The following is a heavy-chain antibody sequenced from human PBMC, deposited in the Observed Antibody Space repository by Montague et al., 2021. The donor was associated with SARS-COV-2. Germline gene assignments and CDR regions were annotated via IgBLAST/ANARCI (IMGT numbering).Heavy chain of an antibody. CDR3: AREVIVGGYSCGYWY. CDR1: GYTFTSYG. Sequence: SVKVSCKASGYTFTSYGISWVRQAPGQGLEWMGWISAYNGNTNYAQKLQGRVTMTTDTSTSTAYMELRSLRSDDTAVYYCAREVIVGGYSCGYWYWGQGTLVTVSS. V-gene: IGHV1-18*01. CDR2: ISAYNGNT. J-gene: IGHJ4*02. D-gene: IGHD5-18*01.